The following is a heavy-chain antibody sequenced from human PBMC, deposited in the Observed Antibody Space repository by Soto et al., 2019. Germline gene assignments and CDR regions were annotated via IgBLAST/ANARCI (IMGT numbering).Heavy chain of an antibody. CDR1: GGSISSSSYY. D-gene: IGHD6-13*01. Sequence: SETLSLTCTVYGGSISSSSYYWGWIRQPPGKGLEWIGSIYYSGSTYYNPSLKSRVTISVDTSKSQFSLKLSSVTAADTAVYYCARHGASIAAAGFHYWGQGTLVTVSS. CDR2: IYYSGST. CDR3: ARHGASIAAAGFHY. V-gene: IGHV4-39*01. J-gene: IGHJ4*02.